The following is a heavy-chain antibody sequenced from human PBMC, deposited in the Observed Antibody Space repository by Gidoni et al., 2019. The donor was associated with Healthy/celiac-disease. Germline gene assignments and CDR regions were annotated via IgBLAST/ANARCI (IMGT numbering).Heavy chain of an antibody. Sequence: VQLLESGGGLVHPGGSLRLSCAASGFTFSSYAIRWFRQAPGKGLEWVSAISGSGGSTYYADSVKGRFTISRDNSKNTLYLQMNSLRAEDTAVYYCAKLARVGATTIYCDYWGQGTLVTVSS. CDR3: AKLARVGATTIYCDY. D-gene: IGHD1-26*01. J-gene: IGHJ4*02. CDR2: ISGSGGST. CDR1: GFTFSSYA. V-gene: IGHV3-23*01.